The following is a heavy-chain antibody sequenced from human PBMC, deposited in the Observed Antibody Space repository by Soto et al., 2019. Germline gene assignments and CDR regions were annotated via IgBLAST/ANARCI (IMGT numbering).Heavy chain of an antibody. CDR3: ARSLGYSYGLLWFDP. CDR2: IYYSGST. CDR1: GGSISSYY. J-gene: IGHJ5*02. Sequence: TSETLSLTCTVSGGSISSYYWSWIRQPPGKGLEWIGYIYYSGSTNYNPSLKSRVTISVDTSKNQFSLKLSSVTAADTAVYYCARSLGYSYGLLWFDPWGQGTLVTVSS. D-gene: IGHD5-18*01. V-gene: IGHV4-59*01.